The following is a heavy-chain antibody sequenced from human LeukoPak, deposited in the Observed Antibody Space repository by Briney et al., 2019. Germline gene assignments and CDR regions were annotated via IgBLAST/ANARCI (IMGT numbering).Heavy chain of an antibody. CDR1: GDSINAYY. J-gene: IGHJ6*02. V-gene: IGHV4-59*08. CDR3: ARVAHSSSFGMDV. CDR2: IYFSGTT. Sequence: PSETLSLTCTVSGDSINAYYWGWIRQPPGKGLEWIGYIYFSGTTKYNPSLESRVTISVDTSKNQFSLKLSSVTAADTAVYYCARVAHSSSFGMDVWGQGTTVTVSS. D-gene: IGHD6-13*01.